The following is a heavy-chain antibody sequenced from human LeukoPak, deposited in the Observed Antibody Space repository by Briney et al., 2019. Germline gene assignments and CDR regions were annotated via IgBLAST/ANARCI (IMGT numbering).Heavy chain of an antibody. CDR1: GNSISTDY. CDR2: INYRGNT. D-gene: IGHD2-15*01. CDR3: ARVHCDADSCYNY. J-gene: IGHJ4*02. Sequence: PSETLSLTCIVSGNSISTDYWSWVRQSPTKGLEWIAYINYRGNTEYNPSLKSRVTVTVDTSQNHVSLNMRSVTAADTAVYYCARVHCDADSCYNYWGLGTLVTVSS. V-gene: IGHV4-59*12.